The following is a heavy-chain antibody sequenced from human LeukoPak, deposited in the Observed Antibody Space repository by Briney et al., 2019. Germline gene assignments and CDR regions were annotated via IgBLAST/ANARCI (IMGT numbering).Heavy chain of an antibody. D-gene: IGHD3-10*01. CDR3: ARGLYGSGSPNWFDP. Sequence: SETLSLTCAVYGGSFSGYYWSWIRQPPGKGLEWIGEINHSGSTNYNPSLKSRVTILVDTSKNQFSLKLSSVTAADTAVYYCARGLYGSGSPNWFDPWGQGTLVTVSS. CDR2: INHSGST. J-gene: IGHJ5*02. CDR1: GGSFSGYY. V-gene: IGHV4-34*01.